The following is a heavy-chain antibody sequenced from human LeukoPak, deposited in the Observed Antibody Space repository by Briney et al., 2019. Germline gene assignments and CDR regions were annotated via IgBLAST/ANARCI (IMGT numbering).Heavy chain of an antibody. V-gene: IGHV3-7*01. CDR2: IKPDGSET. CDR3: FGSGSYSK. D-gene: IGHD3-10*01. Sequence: GGSLRLSCAASGFTFSNSWMNWVRQALGKGLEWVANIKPDGSETHYVDSVKGRFTISRDNARNSVYLQMSSLRAEDTAVYYCFGSGSYSKWDQGTLVTVSS. J-gene: IGHJ4*02. CDR1: GFTFSNSW.